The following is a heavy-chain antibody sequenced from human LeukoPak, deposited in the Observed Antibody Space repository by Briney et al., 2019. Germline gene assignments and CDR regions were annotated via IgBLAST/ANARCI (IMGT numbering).Heavy chain of an antibody. D-gene: IGHD3-3*01. CDR1: GFTVSSNY. Sequence: GGSLRLSCAASGFTVSSNYMSWVRQAPGKGLEWVSAISGSGGSTYYADSVKGRFTISRDNSKNTLYLQMNSLRAEDTAVYYCAKDDFWSAFDYWGQGTLVTVSS. CDR3: AKDDFWSAFDY. V-gene: IGHV3-23*01. J-gene: IGHJ4*02. CDR2: ISGSGGST.